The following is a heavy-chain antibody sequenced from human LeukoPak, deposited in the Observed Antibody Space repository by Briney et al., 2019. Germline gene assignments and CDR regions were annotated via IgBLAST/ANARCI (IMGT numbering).Heavy chain of an antibody. V-gene: IGHV4-59*01. D-gene: IGHD3-10*01. CDR3: ARKGLLWFGESHGDAFDI. CDR2: IYYSGST. Sequence: SETLSLTCTVSGGSISSYYWSWIRQPPGKGLEWIGYIYYSGSTNYNPSLKSRVTISVDTSKNQFSLKLSSVTAADTAVYYCARKGLLWFGESHGDAFDIWGQGTMVTVSS. J-gene: IGHJ3*02. CDR1: GGSISSYY.